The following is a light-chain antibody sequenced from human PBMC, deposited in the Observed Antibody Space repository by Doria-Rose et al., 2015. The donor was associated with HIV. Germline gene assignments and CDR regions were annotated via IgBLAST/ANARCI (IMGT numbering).Light chain of an antibody. CDR1: QSVSVNY. J-gene: IGKJ1*01. CDR3: HQYASSRT. Sequence: EIALTQSPGTLSLSPGERATLSCRASQSVSVNYLDWYQQRPGQSSRLLIYGASSRATDIPDRFSGSGSGTDFTLTISRLEPEDFAVYYCHQYASSRTFGQGTKVEIK. V-gene: IGKV3-20*01. CDR2: GAS.